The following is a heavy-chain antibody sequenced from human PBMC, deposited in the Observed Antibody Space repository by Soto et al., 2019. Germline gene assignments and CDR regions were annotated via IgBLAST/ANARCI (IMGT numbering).Heavy chain of an antibody. CDR3: ATSQKGYNWNYFDH. J-gene: IGHJ4*02. V-gene: IGHV4-39*01. D-gene: IGHD1-20*01. Sequence: ETLSLTCAVSVASVSGSYYYWAWLLQSPGKGPEWIGSVFYTGFTSYNPSLESRVSVSVDTSKSQFSLKLSAVTAADTAVYYCATSQKGYNWNYFDHWGQGALVTVSS. CDR2: VFYTGFT. CDR1: VASVSGSYYY.